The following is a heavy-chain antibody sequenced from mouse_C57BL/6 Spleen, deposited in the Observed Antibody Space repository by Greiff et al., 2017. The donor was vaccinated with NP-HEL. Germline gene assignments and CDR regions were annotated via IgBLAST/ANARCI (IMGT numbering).Heavy chain of an antibody. D-gene: IGHD2-13*01. CDR2: LNPNNGGT. CDR3: ARRGDVKGGLDY. Sequence: VQLQQSGPELVKPGASVKMSCKASGYTFTDYNMHWVKQSHGKSLEWIGYLNPNNGGTSYNQKFKGKATLTVNKSSSTAYMELRSLTSEDSAVYYCARRGDVKGGLDYWGQGTTLTVSS. CDR1: GYTFTDYN. J-gene: IGHJ2*01. V-gene: IGHV1-22*01.